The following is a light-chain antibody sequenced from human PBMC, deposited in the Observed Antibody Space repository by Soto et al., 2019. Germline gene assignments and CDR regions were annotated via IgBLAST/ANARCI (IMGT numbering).Light chain of an antibody. CDR1: SSDVGAYNY. V-gene: IGLV2-14*01. Sequence: QSALTQPASVSGSPGQSIAISCTGTSSDVGAYNYVSWYQKHPDKAPKLLIYEVSNRPSGVSNRFSASKSGNTASLTISGLQAEDEADYYCSSYTNSGSVFGGGTKVTVL. CDR2: EVS. J-gene: IGLJ2*01. CDR3: SSYTNSGSV.